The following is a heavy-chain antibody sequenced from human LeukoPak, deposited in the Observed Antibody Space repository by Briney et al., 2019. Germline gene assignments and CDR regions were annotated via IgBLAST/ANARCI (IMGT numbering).Heavy chain of an antibody. V-gene: IGHV3-74*01. CDR1: GFTFSNYW. CDR3: ARDRMVGYYHYGMDV. D-gene: IGHD2-8*01. CDR2: INSDGSST. Sequence: GGSLRLSCAASGFTFSNYWMNWVRQAPGKGPVWVSHINSDGSSTTYADSVKGRFTISRDNARNTLYLQMDSLRAEDTAVYYCARDRMVGYYHYGMDVWGQGTTVSVSS. J-gene: IGHJ6*02.